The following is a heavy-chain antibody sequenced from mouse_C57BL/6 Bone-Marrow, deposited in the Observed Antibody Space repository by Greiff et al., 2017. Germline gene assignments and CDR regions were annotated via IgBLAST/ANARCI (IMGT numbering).Heavy chain of an antibody. Sequence: VSVVESGGGLVKPGGSLKLSCAASGFTFSSYAMSWVRQTPEKRLEWAATISDGGSYTYYPDNVKGRFTISRDNAKNNLYLQMSHLKSEDTAMYDCAGGLRRLLFAYWGQGTLVTVSA. CDR3: AGGLRRLLFAY. V-gene: IGHV5-4*03. CDR1: GFTFSSYA. D-gene: IGHD2-12*01. J-gene: IGHJ3*01. CDR2: ISDGGSYT.